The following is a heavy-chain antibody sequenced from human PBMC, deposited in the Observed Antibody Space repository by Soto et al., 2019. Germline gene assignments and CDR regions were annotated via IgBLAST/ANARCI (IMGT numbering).Heavy chain of an antibody. CDR1: GYSFTDYY. CDR3: ARGTFDSSGNYFAGWFDP. Sequence: QVQLEQSGAEVKKPGASVKVSCKASGYSFTDYYIHWVRQAPGQGLEWMGWIIPNNGGTKYAQKFQDRVTMTRDTSSTTAYMELSRLRSDDTAVYYCARGTFDSSGNYFAGWFDPWGQGTLVTVSS. V-gene: IGHV1-2*02. J-gene: IGHJ5*02. CDR2: IIPNNGGT. D-gene: IGHD3-22*01.